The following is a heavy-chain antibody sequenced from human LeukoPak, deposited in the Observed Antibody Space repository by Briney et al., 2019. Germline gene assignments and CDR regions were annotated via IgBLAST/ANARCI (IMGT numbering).Heavy chain of an antibody. Sequence: ASVKVSCEASGYTFTGYYMHWVRQAPGQGLEWMGWINPNSGGTNYAQKFQGRVTMTRDTSISTAYMELSRLRSDDTAVYYCARYCSGGSCYRMTTETTAFDYWGQGTLVTVSS. V-gene: IGHV1-2*02. CDR3: ARYCSGGSCYRMTTETTAFDY. D-gene: IGHD2-15*01. CDR2: INPNSGGT. J-gene: IGHJ4*02. CDR1: GYTFTGYY.